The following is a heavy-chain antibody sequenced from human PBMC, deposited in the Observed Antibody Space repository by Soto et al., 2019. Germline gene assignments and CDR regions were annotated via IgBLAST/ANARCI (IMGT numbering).Heavy chain of an antibody. CDR2: ITWNSANI. J-gene: IGHJ4*02. D-gene: IGHD1-26*01. CDR3: XRGXPLVQLGXXFDS. Sequence: EVQLVXSGGGLVQPGRSLRLSCAASGFTFDDYAIHWVRQAPGKGLEWVSGITWNSANIDYADSVKGRFTXXXXXAKXXXXXXXXXXXXXXXXXXXXXRGXPLVQLGXXFDSWGQGTLVTVSS. CDR1: GFTFDDYA. V-gene: IGHV3-9*01.